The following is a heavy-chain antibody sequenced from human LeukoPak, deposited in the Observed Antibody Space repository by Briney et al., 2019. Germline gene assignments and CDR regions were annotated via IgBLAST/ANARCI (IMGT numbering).Heavy chain of an antibody. CDR2: IYHSGIT. V-gene: IGHV4-30-2*01. CDR3: ARGSGFYYGSGSPPTAVDV. D-gene: IGHD3-10*01. Sequence: PSETLSLTCAVSGGSIGSGGFSWGWVRLPPGRGLECIGYIYHSGITYYNPSLKSRVTISIDRSKNQFSLTLSSVTAADTAVYYCARGSGFYYGSGSPPTAVDVWGQGTTVTVSS. CDR1: GGSIGSGGFS. J-gene: IGHJ6*02.